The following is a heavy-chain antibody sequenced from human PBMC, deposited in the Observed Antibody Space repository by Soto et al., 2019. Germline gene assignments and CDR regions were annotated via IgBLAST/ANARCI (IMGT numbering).Heavy chain of an antibody. CDR2: IKSKTDGGTT. CDR1: GFTFSNAW. V-gene: IGHV3-15*07. D-gene: IGHD5-12*01. J-gene: IGHJ6*02. CDR3: TTAGYSGYDPPRGSYYYYGMDV. Sequence: GGSLRLSCAASGFTFSNAWMNWVRQAPGKGLEWVGRIKSKTDGGTTDYAAPVKGRFTISRDDSKNTLYLQMNSLKTEDTAVYYCTTAGYSGYDPPRGSYYYYGMDVWGQGTTVTVSS.